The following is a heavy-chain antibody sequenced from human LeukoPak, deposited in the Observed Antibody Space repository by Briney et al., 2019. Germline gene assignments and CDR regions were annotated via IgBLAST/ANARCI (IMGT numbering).Heavy chain of an antibody. CDR3: ARGPLKYGSGVDY. V-gene: IGHV1-2*02. J-gene: IGHJ4*02. Sequence: ASVKVSCKASGYTFTRYYIHWVRQSPGQGLEWMGWIDPNSGGKNYAQKFQGSVTMTRDTSISTAYMELSRLRSDDTAVYYCARGPLKYGSGVDYWGQGTLVSVPS. D-gene: IGHD3-10*01. CDR2: IDPNSGGK. CDR1: GYTFTRYY.